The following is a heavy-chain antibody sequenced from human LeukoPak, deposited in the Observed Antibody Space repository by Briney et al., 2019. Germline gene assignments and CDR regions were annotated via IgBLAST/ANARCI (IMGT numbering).Heavy chain of an antibody. CDR2: ISSSSDSI. J-gene: IGHJ4*02. CDR3: ARAMTRGSDY. D-gene: IGHD3-22*01. V-gene: IGHV3-48*02. Sequence: PGGSLRVSRAASGFTFSSYGMNWVRQAPGKRLEWVSYISSSSDSIYYADSVKGRFTISRDNAENSLYLQMNSLRDEDTAVYYCARAMTRGSDYWGQGTLVTVSS. CDR1: GFTFSSYG.